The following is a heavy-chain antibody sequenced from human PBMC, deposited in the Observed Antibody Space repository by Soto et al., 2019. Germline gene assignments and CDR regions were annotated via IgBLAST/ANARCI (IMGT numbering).Heavy chain of an antibody. D-gene: IGHD6-13*01. CDR3: ARIAASGRGWDV. CDR1: GFTFSSYW. CDR2: IKQDGSEE. V-gene: IGHV3-7*01. Sequence: EVQLVESGGGLVQPGGSLRLSCVDSGFTFSSYWMSRVRQAPVKGLEWVGNIKQDGSEENYVDSVKGRFTISRDNAKNSMYLQMNSLRVEDTAVYYCARIAASGRGWDVWGQGTTVVVSS. J-gene: IGHJ6*02.